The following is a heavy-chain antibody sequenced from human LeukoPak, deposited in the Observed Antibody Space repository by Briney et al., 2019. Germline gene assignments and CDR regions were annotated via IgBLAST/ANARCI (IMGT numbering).Heavy chain of an antibody. D-gene: IGHD1-26*01. CDR3: ARDWWERLGYFDY. Sequence: GGSLRLSCAASGFSFDRYWMTWIRRAPGKGPEWVANIKEDGSEKYYADSVKGRFTISRDNARKSLYLQMYSLRAEDTAVYYCARDWWERLGYFDYWGQGTLVTVSS. J-gene: IGHJ4*02. CDR1: GFSFDRYW. V-gene: IGHV3-7*01. CDR2: IKEDGSEK.